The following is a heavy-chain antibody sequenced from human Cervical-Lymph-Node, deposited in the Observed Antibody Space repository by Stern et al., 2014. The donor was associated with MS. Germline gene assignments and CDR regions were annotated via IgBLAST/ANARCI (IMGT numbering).Heavy chain of an antibody. J-gene: IGHJ6*02. CDR2: MSFVGGNN. V-gene: IGHV3-30*03. CDR1: GFSLRNSG. CDR3: MGVGDAMHV. Sequence: VQLVQSGGGVVQPGRSLTLSCTASGFSLRNSGMHWVRQAPGKGLEWVAVMSFVGGNNKDGDSVKGRFSISRDMANNTLFLQMNSLRPEDTAVYYCMGVGDAMHVWGQGTTVIVSS.